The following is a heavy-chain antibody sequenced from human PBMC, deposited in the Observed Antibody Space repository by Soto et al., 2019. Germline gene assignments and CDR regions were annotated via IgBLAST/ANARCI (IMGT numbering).Heavy chain of an antibody. Sequence: QVRLVQSGAEVKKPGASVKVSCKASGYTSTSYGISWVRQAPGQGLEWMGWISAYNGNTNYAQKLQGRVTMTTDTSTSTAYMELRSLRSDDTAVYYCARDQGAADGAGYDFWSGRYGMDVWGQGTTVTVSS. CDR3: ARDQGAADGAGYDFWSGRYGMDV. V-gene: IGHV1-18*04. CDR1: GYTSTSYG. J-gene: IGHJ6*02. D-gene: IGHD3-3*01. CDR2: ISAYNGNT.